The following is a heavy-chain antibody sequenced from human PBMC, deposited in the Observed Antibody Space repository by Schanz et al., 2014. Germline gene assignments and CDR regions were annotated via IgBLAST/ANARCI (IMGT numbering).Heavy chain of an antibody. CDR1: GYTFTTYY. D-gene: IGHD3-16*01. Sequence: QVQLVQSGAEVKKPGVSVKVSCKASGYTFTTYYIHWVRQAPGQGLEWMGIINPSGGSTSYAQKYQGRVTMTRDTSTSTVYMELSSLRSEDTAVYYCTKGRTFGRWGQGTLVTDSS. V-gene: IGHV1-46*01. CDR2: INPSGGST. CDR3: TKGRTFGR. J-gene: IGHJ4*02.